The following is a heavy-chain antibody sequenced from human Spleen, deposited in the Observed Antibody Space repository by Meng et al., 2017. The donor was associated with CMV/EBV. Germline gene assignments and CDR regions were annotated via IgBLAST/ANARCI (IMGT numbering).Heavy chain of an antibody. CDR1: GFPFSTYA. D-gene: IGHD2-2*02. V-gene: IGHV3-66*02. CDR2: ISAGGST. J-gene: IGHJ4*02. CDR3: AREPIGPCTHTNCYTLAH. Sequence: GGSLRLSCAASGFPFSTYAMSWVRQAPGKGLEWVSVISAGGSTYYADSVKGRFTISRDNSKNALYLQMSSLRAEDTAVYYCAREPIGPCTHTNCYTLAHWGPGTLVTVSS.